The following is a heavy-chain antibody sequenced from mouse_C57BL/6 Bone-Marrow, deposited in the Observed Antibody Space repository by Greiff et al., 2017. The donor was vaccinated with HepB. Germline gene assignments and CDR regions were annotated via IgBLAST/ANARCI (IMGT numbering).Heavy chain of an antibody. J-gene: IGHJ3*01. V-gene: IGHV5-9-1*02. CDR1: GFTFSSYA. Sequence: EVKVEESGEGLVKPGGSLKLSCAASGFTFSSYAMSWVRQTPEKRLEWVAYISSGGDYIYYADTVKGRFTISRDNARNTLYLQMSSLKSEDTAMYYCTRDDPRVAYWGQGTLVTVSA. CDR2: ISSGGDYI. CDR3: TRDDPRVAY.